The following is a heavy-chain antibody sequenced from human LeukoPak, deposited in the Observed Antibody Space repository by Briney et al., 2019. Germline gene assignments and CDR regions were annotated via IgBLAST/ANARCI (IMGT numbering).Heavy chain of an antibody. CDR1: GGTFSSYA. J-gene: IGHJ4*02. D-gene: IGHD6-13*01. CDR2: IIPIFGTA. CDR3: AREGTHAAGIFDY. V-gene: IGHV1-69*06. Sequence: SVKVSCKASGGTFSSYAISWVRQAPGQGLEWMGGIIPIFGTANYAQKFQGRVTITADKSTSTAYMEPSSLRSEDTAVYYCAREGTHAAGIFDYWGQGTLVTVSS.